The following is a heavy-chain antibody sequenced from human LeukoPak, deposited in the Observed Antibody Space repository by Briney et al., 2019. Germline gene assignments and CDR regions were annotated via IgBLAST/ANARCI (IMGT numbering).Heavy chain of an antibody. CDR3: ARITTVSHYYGMDV. V-gene: IGHV4-4*02. J-gene: IGHJ6*02. D-gene: IGHD4-17*01. CDR1: GFTFSSYAM. CDR2: IYHSGST. Sequence: GSLRLSCAASGFTFSSYAMSWVRQPPGKGLEWIGEIYHSGSTNYNPSLKSRVTISVDKSKNQFSLKLSSVTAADTAVYYCARITTVSHYYGMDVWGQGTTVTVSS.